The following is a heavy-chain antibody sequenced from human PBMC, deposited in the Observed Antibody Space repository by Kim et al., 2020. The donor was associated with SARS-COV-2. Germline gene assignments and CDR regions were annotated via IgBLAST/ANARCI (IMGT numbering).Heavy chain of an antibody. CDR1: GFTVSSNY. Sequence: GGSLRLSCAASGFTVSSNYMSWVRQAPGKGLEWVSVIYSGGSTYYADSVKGRFTISRDNSKNTLYLQMNSLRAEGTAVYYCAREGIAVAGYYYYYGMDVWGQGTPVTVSS. CDR2: IYSGGST. V-gene: IGHV3-53*01. CDR3: AREGIAVAGYYYYYGMDV. J-gene: IGHJ6*02. D-gene: IGHD6-19*01.